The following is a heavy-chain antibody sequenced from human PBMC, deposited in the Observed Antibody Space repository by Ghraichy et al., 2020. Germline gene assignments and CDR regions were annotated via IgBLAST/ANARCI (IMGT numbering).Heavy chain of an antibody. V-gene: IGHV3-23*01. Sequence: GESLNISCAASGFTFSSYAMSWVRQAPGKGLEWVSAISGSGGSTYYADSVKGRFTISRDNSKNTLYLQMNSLRAEDTAVYYCAHGGRWLQLGYWGQGTLVTVSS. D-gene: IGHD5-24*01. CDR3: AHGGRWLQLGY. CDR2: ISGSGGST. CDR1: GFTFSSYA. J-gene: IGHJ4*02.